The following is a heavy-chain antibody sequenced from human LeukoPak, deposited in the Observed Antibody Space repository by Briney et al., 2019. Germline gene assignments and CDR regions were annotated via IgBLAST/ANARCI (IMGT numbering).Heavy chain of an antibody. CDR3: AKDIDYGGAN. V-gene: IGHV3-30*18. CDR2: ISYDGNNK. Sequence: GRSLRLSCAASGFTFSNYCMHWARQAPGKGLEWVALISYDGNNKYYSDSMKGRFTISRDNSKNTLYLQMNSLRAEDTAVYYCAKDIDYGGANWGQGTLVIVSS. J-gene: IGHJ4*02. CDR1: GFTFSNYC. D-gene: IGHD4-23*01.